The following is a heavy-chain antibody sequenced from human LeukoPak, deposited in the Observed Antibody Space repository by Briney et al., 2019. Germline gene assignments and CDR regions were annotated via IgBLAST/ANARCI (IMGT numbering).Heavy chain of an antibody. V-gene: IGHV1-69*13. Sequence: GASVKVSCKASGGTFSSYAISWVRQAPGQGLEWRGAIIPIFGTANYAQKFQGRVTITADESTSTAYMELSSLRSEDTAVYYCARDSAYSSGWYGFYWGQGTLVTVSS. CDR2: IIPIFGTA. J-gene: IGHJ4*02. CDR3: ARDSAYSSGWYGFY. CDR1: GGTFSSYA. D-gene: IGHD6-19*01.